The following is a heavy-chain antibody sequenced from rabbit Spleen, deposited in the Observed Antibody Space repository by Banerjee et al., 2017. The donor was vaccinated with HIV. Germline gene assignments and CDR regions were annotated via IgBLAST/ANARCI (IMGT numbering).Heavy chain of an antibody. CDR3: ARDTGSSFSSYGMDL. D-gene: IGHD8-1*01. J-gene: IGHJ6*01. Sequence: QEQLEESGGGLVKPEGSLTLTCKASGFSFSRGYDMCWVRQAPGKGLEWISCIAGSSSGFTYPATWAKGRFTCSKTSSTTVTLQMTSLTVADTATYFCARDTGSSFSSYGMDLWGPGTLVTVS. CDR2: IAGSSSGFT. CDR1: GFSFSRGYD. V-gene: IGHV1S45*01.